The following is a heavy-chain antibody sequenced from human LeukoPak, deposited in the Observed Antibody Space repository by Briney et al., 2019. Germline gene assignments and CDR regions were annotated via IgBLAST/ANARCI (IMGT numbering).Heavy chain of an antibody. J-gene: IGHJ2*01. V-gene: IGHV3-13*01. CDR3: ARELVEPGLWYFDL. D-gene: IGHD1-1*01. CDR1: GFTFSSYD. Sequence: GGSLRLSCAASGFTFSSYDMHWVRQATGKGPEWVSAIGSAGSTHYADSVKGRFTISRENAKNSLYLQMNSLTDEDTAVYYCARELVEPGLWYFDLWGRGTLVTVSS. CDR2: IGSAGST.